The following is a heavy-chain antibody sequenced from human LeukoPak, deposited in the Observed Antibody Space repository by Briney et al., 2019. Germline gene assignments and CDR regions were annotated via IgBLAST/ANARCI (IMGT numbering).Heavy chain of an antibody. CDR3: ARDGGVTY. CDR2: ISGSGSPI. J-gene: IGHJ4*02. D-gene: IGHD3-10*01. CDR1: GFTFSSYE. Sequence: GGSLRLSCAASGFTFSSYEMNWVRQAPGKGLEWVSYISGSGSPIYYADSVKGRFTISRDNAKNSLYLQMNSLRADDTAVYYCARDGGVTYWGQGTLVTVSS. V-gene: IGHV3-48*03.